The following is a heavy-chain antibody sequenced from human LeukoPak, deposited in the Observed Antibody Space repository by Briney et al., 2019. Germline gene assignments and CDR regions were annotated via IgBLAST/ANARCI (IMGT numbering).Heavy chain of an antibody. V-gene: IGHV3-23*01. CDR1: GSTFSSYA. CDR2: ISGSGGST. CDR3: AKEGDILTGYSYGMDV. J-gene: IGHJ6*02. Sequence: PGGSLRLSCAASGSTFSSYAMSWVRQAPGKGLEWVSAISGSGGSTYYADSVKGRFTISRDNSKNTLYLQMNSLRADDTAVYYCAKEGDILTGYSYGMDVWGQGTTVTVSS. D-gene: IGHD3-9*01.